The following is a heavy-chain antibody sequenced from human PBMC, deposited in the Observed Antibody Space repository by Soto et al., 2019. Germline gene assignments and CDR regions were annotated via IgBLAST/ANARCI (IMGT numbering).Heavy chain of an antibody. V-gene: IGHV1-69*02. CDR3: ARGGDGSGSESVFDI. Sequence: QVQLVQSGAVVKKPGSSMKVSCKTLGDTFSTYPITWVRQAPGQGLEWMGRTIPILAITDYAQKFQGRVTITADRSTTTAYMELSSLNFEDTAVYHCARGGDGSGSESVFDIWGQGTMVTVSS. D-gene: IGHD3-22*01. CDR2: TIPILAIT. J-gene: IGHJ3*02. CDR1: GDTFSTYP.